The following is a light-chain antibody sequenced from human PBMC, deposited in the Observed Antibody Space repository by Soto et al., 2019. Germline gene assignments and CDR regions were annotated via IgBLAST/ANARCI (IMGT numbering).Light chain of an antibody. CDR3: SSYTSSNSWV. Sequence: QSALTQPASVSGSPGQSITLSCTGTSSDVGAYNYVSWYQQHPGKAPKLMIYEVTNRPSGVSTRFSGSKSGNTASLTISGLQAEDEAAYYCSSYTSSNSWVFGRGTKLTVL. J-gene: IGLJ3*02. CDR1: SSDVGAYNY. V-gene: IGLV2-14*01. CDR2: EVT.